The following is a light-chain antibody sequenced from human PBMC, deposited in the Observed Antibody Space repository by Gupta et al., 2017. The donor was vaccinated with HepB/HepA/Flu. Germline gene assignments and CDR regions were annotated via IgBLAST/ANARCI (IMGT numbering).Light chain of an antibody. CDR3: QSYDSSLAWV. CDR2: DNS. V-gene: IGLV1-40*01. CDR1: RSNIGAGYD. Sequence: QSVLTQPPSVSGAPGQRVTISCTGSRSNIGAGYDVHWYQQLPGTASKLLIYDNSNGASGVPDRFSGSKSGTSASLAITGLQAEDEADYYCQSYDSSLAWVFGGGTKLTGL. J-gene: IGLJ3*02.